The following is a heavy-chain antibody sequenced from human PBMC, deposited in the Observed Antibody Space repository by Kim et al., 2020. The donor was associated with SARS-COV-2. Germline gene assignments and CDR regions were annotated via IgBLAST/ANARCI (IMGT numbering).Heavy chain of an antibody. CDR1: GGTFSSYA. Sequence: SVKVSCKASGGTFSSYAISWVRQAPGQGLEWMGGIIPIFGTANYAQKFQGRVTITADESTSTAYMELSSLRSEDTAVYYCARSPTWFGELLSWFDPWGQGTLVTVSS. CDR3: ARSPTWFGELLSWFDP. V-gene: IGHV1-69*13. J-gene: IGHJ5*02. CDR2: IIPIFGTA. D-gene: IGHD3-10*01.